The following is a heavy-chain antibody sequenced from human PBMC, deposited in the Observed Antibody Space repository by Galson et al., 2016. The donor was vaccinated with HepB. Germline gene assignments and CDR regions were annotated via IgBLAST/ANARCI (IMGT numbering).Heavy chain of an antibody. D-gene: IGHD3-16*02. CDR2: IWYDGSNK. Sequence: SLRLSCAASGFTFSSYGMHWVRQTPGKGLEWVAVIWYDGSNKFYADSVKGRFTISRDNSKNMLYLQMNSLRAEDTAVYYCAREVGGEVSLSANYYYGMDVGVKGTTVTVSS. J-gene: IGHJ6*04. CDR1: GFTFSSYG. CDR3: AREVGGEVSLSANYYYGMDV. V-gene: IGHV3-33*01.